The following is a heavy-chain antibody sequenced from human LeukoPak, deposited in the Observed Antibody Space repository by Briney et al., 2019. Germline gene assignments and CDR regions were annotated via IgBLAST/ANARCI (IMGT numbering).Heavy chain of an antibody. Sequence: PGGSLRLSCAASGFTFSSDEMNWVRQAPGKGLQWISYINTDGATIYYADSVKGRFTISRDNAKNSLYLQMSSLRAEDTAVYYCARGYDSWDSWGQGTLVTVSS. V-gene: IGHV3-48*03. CDR3: ARGYDSWDS. CDR2: INTDGATI. J-gene: IGHJ4*02. D-gene: IGHD3-16*01. CDR1: GFTFSSDE.